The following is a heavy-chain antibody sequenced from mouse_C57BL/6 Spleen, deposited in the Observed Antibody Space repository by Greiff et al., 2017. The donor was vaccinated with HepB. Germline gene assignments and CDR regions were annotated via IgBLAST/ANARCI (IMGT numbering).Heavy chain of an antibody. CDR1: GYTFTDYY. D-gene: IGHD2-10*01. J-gene: IGHJ3*01. V-gene: IGHV1-26*01. Sequence: EVQLQQSGPELVKPGASVKISCKASGYTFTDYYMNWVKQSHGKSLEWIGDINPNNGGTSYNQKFKGKATLTVDKSSSTAYMELRSLTSADSAVYYCARSLPGAYWGQGTLVTVSA. CDR2: INPNNGGT. CDR3: ARSLPGAY.